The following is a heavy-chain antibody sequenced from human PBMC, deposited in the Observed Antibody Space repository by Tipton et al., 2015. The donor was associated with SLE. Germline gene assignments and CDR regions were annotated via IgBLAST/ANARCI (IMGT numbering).Heavy chain of an antibody. CDR1: GFTFSSSA. J-gene: IGHJ4*02. V-gene: IGHV3-23*03. Sequence: SLRLSCAAFGFTFSSSAMSWVRQASGKGLEWVSLIYSGGSAHYADSVKGRFTISRDNAKNTLYLQMNSVRADDTAVYYCAASIAVALNYWGQGTLVTVSS. D-gene: IGHD2-21*01. CDR2: IYSGGSA. CDR3: AASIAVALNY.